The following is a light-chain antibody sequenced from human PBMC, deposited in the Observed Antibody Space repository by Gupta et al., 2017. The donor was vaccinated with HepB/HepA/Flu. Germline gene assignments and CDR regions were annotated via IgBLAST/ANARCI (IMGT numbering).Light chain of an antibody. Sequence: EIVMTQSPATLSVSPGEGVTLSCRASQSISSNLAWYQQKPGQAPRLLIFGASTRATGIPARFSGSGSGTDFTLTISSLQSEDFAVYYCQQYNNWPPRTFGQGTKVDFK. CDR1: QSISSN. CDR2: GAS. CDR3: QQYNNWPPRT. V-gene: IGKV3-15*01. J-gene: IGKJ1*01.